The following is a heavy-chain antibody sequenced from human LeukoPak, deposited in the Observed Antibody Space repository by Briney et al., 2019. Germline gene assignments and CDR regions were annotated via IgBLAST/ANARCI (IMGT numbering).Heavy chain of an antibody. Sequence: SETLSLTCTVSGGSISSSSSYWGWIRQPPGKGLEWIGSAYFTGSTNYNPSLKTRVTVSFDTSKNQFSLRLTSVTAADTAVYYFAKSAQSYYYTPGDFSWGQGTLVTVSS. CDR3: AKSAQSYYYTPGDFS. D-gene: IGHD3-22*01. J-gene: IGHJ5*02. CDR2: AYFTGST. CDR1: GGSISSSSSY. V-gene: IGHV4-39*01.